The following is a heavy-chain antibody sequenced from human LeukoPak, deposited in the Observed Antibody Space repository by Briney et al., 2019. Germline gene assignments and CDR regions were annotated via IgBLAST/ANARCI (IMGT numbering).Heavy chain of an antibody. CDR1: GFTFSSYE. J-gene: IGHJ4*02. CDR3: AKAPVTTCSGAYCYPFDY. V-gene: IGHV3-48*03. D-gene: IGHD2-15*01. Sequence: PGGSLRLSCAASGFTFSSYEMNWVRQAPGKGLEWVSYISSSGSTIYYADSVKGRFTISRDNAKNSLCLQMNSLRAGDAAVYYCAKAPVTTCSGAYCYPFDYWSQGTLVTVSS. CDR2: ISSSGSTI.